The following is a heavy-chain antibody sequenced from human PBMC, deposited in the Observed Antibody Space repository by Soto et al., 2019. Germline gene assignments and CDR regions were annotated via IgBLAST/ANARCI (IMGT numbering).Heavy chain of an antibody. Sequence: EVQLLESGGGLVQPGGSLRLSCAASGFTFSSYAMRWVRQAPGTGLEWVSAISGSGGSTYYADSVKGRFTISRDNSKNTLYLQMNSLRAEDTAVYYCAKGRDIVATVGGWFDPWGQGTLVTVSS. D-gene: IGHD5-12*01. CDR3: AKGRDIVATVGGWFDP. V-gene: IGHV3-23*01. CDR2: ISGSGGST. J-gene: IGHJ5*02. CDR1: GFTFSSYA.